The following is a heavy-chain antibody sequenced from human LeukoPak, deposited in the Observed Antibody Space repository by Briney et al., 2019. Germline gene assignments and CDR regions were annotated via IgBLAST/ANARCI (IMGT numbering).Heavy chain of an antibody. V-gene: IGHV6-1*01. Sequence: SHTPSLTCPISALRLSCNSSVLYFISQSPSRGLHCLGRAYYLYKWYNDYEVYVKSRITSNPNTSKNQFSLQLDSVTPEDTAVYYCASAASYYGDTAFDIWGQGTMVTVSS. CDR1: ALRLSCNSSV. J-gene: IGHJ3*02. CDR2: AYYLYKWYN. D-gene: IGHD4-17*01. CDR3: ASAASYYGDTAFDI.